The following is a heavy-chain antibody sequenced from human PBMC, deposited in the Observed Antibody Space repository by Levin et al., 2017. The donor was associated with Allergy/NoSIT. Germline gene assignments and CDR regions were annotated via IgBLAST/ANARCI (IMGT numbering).Heavy chain of an antibody. D-gene: IGHD2-8*01. CDR1: GFTLSYYA. CDR3: ARDNNGDY. CDR2: ISYDGSNK. V-gene: IGHV3-30-3*01. Sequence: GGSLRLSCAASGFTLSYYAMHWVRQAPGKGLEWVAVISYDGSNKYYADSVKGRFTISRDNSKNTLYLQMNSLRAEDTAVYYCARDNNGDYWGQGTLVTVSS. J-gene: IGHJ4*02.